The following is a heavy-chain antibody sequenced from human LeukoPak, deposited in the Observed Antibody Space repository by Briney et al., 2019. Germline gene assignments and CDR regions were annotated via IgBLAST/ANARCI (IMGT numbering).Heavy chain of an antibody. CDR1: GYTFTSYD. CDR3: ARAYGAARPFDY. D-gene: IGHD6-6*01. CDR2: MNPNSGNT. V-gene: IGHV1-8*01. Sequence: GASVKVSCKASGYTFTSYDINWVRQATGQGLEWMGWMNPNSGNTGYAQKFQGRVTMTRNTSISTAYMELSSLRSEDTAVYYCARAYGAARPFDYWGQGTLVTVSS. J-gene: IGHJ4*02.